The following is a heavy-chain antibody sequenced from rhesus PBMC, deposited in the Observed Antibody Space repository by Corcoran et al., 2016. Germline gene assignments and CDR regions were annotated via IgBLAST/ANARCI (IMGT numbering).Heavy chain of an antibody. J-gene: IGHJ4*01. Sequence: QLQLQESGPGLVKPSETLSVTCAVSGGSISSSYWSWIRQAPGKGLEWIGYIYGSGSSTNYNPSLKVRVTLSVDTSKNQLSLKLSAVTAADTAVDDCASGIAGKYDYWGQGVLVTVSS. CDR3: ASGIAGKYDY. D-gene: IGHD1-1-1*01. CDR1: GGSISSSY. CDR2: IYGSGSST. V-gene: IGHV4-169*02.